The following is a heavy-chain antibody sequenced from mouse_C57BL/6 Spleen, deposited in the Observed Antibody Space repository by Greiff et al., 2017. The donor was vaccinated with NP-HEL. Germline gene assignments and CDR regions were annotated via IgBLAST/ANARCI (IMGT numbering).Heavy chain of an antibody. J-gene: IGHJ2*01. CDR1: GYTFTSYW. CDR3: ARWNGYDGFDD. V-gene: IGHV1-50*01. CDR2: IDPSDSYT. Sequence: QVQLQQPGAELVKPGASVKLSCKASGYTFTSYWMQWVKQRPGQGLEWIGEIDPSDSYTNYNQKFKGKATVTVDTSSSTADMQLSSLTSEDSAVYYCARWNGYDGFDDWGQGTTLTVSS. D-gene: IGHD2-2*01.